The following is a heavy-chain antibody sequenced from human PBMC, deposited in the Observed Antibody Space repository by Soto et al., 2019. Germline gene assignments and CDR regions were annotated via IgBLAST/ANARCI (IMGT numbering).Heavy chain of an antibody. V-gene: IGHV1-2*04. CDR2: INPNSGGT. CDR1: GYTFTGYY. CDR3: ARNGSVDTAMVNYYYYYGMDV. Sequence: ASVQVSCKASGYTFTGYYMHWVRQAPGQGLEWMGWINPNSGGTNYAQKFQGWVTMTRDTSISTAYMELSRLRSDDTAVYYCARNGSVDTAMVNYYYYYGMDVWGQGTTVTVSS. J-gene: IGHJ6*02. D-gene: IGHD5-18*01.